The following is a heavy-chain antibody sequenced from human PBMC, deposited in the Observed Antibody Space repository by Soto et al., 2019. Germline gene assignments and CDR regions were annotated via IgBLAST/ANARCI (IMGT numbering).Heavy chain of an antibody. CDR1: GGSVSSDIYY. Sequence: SETLSLTCTVSGGSVSSDIYYWTWIRQPPGKGLEWIGYLYYSGTTNYNPSLKSRVTISRDTSKNQFSLKLFSVTAADTAVYYCATWSGSYFPYWGQGNLVTVSS. CDR2: LYYSGTT. V-gene: IGHV4-61*01. J-gene: IGHJ4*02. D-gene: IGHD3-3*01. CDR3: ATWSGSYFPY.